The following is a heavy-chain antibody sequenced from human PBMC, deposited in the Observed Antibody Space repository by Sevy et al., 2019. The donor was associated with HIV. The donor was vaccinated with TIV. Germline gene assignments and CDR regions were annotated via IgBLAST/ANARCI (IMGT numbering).Heavy chain of an antibody. CDR1: GGSISSGGYY. Sequence: SETLSLTCTVSGGSISSGGYYWSWIRQHPGKGLEWIGYIYYSGSTYYNPSLKSRVTISVDPSKNQFSLKLSSVTAADTAVYYCARVSHYYYGMDVWGQGTTVTVSS. J-gene: IGHJ6*02. CDR3: ARVSHYYYGMDV. CDR2: IYYSGST. V-gene: IGHV4-31*03.